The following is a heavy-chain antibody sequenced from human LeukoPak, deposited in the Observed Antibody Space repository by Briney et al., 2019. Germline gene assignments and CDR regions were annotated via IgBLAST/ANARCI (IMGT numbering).Heavy chain of an antibody. CDR3: AKAASGWYGGVYYFDY. CDR1: GFTFSSYA. J-gene: IGHJ4*02. V-gene: IGHV3-23*01. Sequence: GRSLRLSCAASGFTFSSYAMSWVRQAPGKGLEWVSAISGSGGSTYYADSVKGRFTISRDNSKNTLYLQMNSLRAEDTAVYYCAKAASGWYGGVYYFDYWGQGTLVTVSS. CDR2: ISGSGGST. D-gene: IGHD6-19*01.